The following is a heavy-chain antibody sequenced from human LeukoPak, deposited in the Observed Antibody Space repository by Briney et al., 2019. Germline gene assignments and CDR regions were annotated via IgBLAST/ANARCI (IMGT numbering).Heavy chain of an antibody. Sequence: PGGSLRLSCAPSGFTFSSYAMSWVRQAPGKGLEWVSAISGTGVNTYYADSVKGRFTISRDNSKNTLSLQMSSLRAEDTAVYYCAKGGLGYYDSSGYRYRGQGTLVTVSS. CDR3: AKGGLGYYDSSGYRY. V-gene: IGHV3-23*01. CDR2: ISGTGVNT. D-gene: IGHD3-22*01. J-gene: IGHJ4*02. CDR1: GFTFSSYA.